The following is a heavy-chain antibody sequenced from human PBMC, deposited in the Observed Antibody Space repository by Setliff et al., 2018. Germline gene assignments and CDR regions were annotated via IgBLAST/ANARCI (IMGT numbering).Heavy chain of an antibody. CDR2: INQGGSDQ. CDR1: GFTFSSYA. V-gene: IGHV3-7*01. J-gene: IGHJ5*02. CDR3: ARDVFDFRTGQAGP. Sequence: GGSLRLSCAASGFTFSSYAMHWVRQAPGKGLEWVANINQGGSDQFYVESVKGRFTISRDNAKNSLYLQMNSLRVEDTAVYYCARDVFDFRTGQAGPWGQGTLVTVSS. D-gene: IGHD3-3*01.